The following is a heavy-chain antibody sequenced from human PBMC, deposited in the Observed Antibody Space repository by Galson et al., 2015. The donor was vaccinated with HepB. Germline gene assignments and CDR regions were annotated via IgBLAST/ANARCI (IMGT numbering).Heavy chain of an antibody. Sequence: SLRLSCAASGFTFSSYAMHWVRQAPGKGLEWVAVISYDGSNKYYADSVKGRFTISRDNSKNTLYLQMNSLRAEDTAVYYCARGGRKGVTMDFRDWGQGTLVTVSS. V-gene: IGHV3-30-3*01. J-gene: IGHJ4*02. CDR1: GFTFSSYA. CDR2: ISYDGSNK. D-gene: IGHD3-10*01. CDR3: ARGGRKGVTMDFRD.